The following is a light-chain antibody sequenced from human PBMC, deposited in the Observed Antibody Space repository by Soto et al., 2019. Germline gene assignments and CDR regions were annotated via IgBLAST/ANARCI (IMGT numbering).Light chain of an antibody. Sequence: EIVLTQSPATLSLSPGERATLSCRAGQSVSSYLAWYQQKPGQAPRLLIYDASNRATGIPARFSGSGSGTDFTLTISSLEPEEVAVYYCQQRSNWPPSWTFGQGTKV. CDR1: QSVSSY. CDR2: DAS. V-gene: IGKV3-11*01. J-gene: IGKJ1*01. CDR3: QQRSNWPPSWT.